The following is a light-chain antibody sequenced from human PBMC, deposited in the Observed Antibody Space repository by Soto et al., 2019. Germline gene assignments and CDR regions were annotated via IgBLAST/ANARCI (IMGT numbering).Light chain of an antibody. CDR1: QSISSF. V-gene: IGKV1-9*01. Sequence: DIHLTQSPSTLSTSVGARVTITCRASQSISSFLTWYQQKAGKAPKLLIYAASSLQSGVPSRFSGSGSGTEFTLTISSLQPEDFATYYCLQHNTYPWTFGQGTKV. CDR3: LQHNTYPWT. J-gene: IGKJ1*01. CDR2: AAS.